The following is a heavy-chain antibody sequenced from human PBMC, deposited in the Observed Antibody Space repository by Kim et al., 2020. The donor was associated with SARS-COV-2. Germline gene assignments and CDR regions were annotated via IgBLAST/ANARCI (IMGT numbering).Heavy chain of an antibody. V-gene: IGHV3-30*04. CDR2: ISYDGSNK. D-gene: IGHD3-10*01. CDR1: GFTFSSYA. CDR3: AREGQPSSYYYGSGSYLDYYYGMDV. J-gene: IGHJ6*02. Sequence: GGSLRLSCAASGFTFSSYAMHWVRQAPGKGLEWVAVISYDGSNKYYVDSVKGRFTISRDNSKNTLYLQMNSLRAEDTAVYYCAREGQPSSYYYGSGSYLDYYYGMDVWGQGTTVTVSS.